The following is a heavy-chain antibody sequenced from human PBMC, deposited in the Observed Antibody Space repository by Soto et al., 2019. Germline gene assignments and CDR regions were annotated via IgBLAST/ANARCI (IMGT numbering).Heavy chain of an antibody. CDR1: GGSISSSSYY. CDR3: ARHGGDYGDYGDAFDI. D-gene: IGHD4-17*01. CDR2: IYYSGST. V-gene: IGHV4-39*01. Sequence: KPSETLSLTCTVSGGSISSSSYYWGWIRQPPGKGLEWIGSIYYSGSTYYNTSLKSRVTISVDTSKNQFSLKLSSVTAADTAVYYCARHGGDYGDYGDAFDIWGQGTMVTVSS. J-gene: IGHJ3*02.